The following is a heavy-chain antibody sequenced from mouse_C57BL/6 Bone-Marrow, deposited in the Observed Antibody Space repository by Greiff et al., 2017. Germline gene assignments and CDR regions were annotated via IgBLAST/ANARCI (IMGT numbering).Heavy chain of an antibody. D-gene: IGHD5-1-1*01. CDR2: IYPGNGDT. CDR1: CYTFTSYN. J-gene: IGHJ2*01. CDR3: ARKSRKIYYFHY. V-gene: IGHV1-12*01. Sequence: SWAELVRPGAAVQMSCKASCYTFTSYNMLLVKQTPRQGLEWIGAIYPGNGDTSYNQKFKGKATLTVDESSSTAYMQLSSLTSEDSAVYYCARKSRKIYYFHYRRQGATLTV.